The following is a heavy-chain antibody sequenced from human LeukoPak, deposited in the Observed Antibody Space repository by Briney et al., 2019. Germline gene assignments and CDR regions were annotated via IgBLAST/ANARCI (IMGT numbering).Heavy chain of an antibody. Sequence: ASVKVSCKASGYTFTSYDISWVRQATGQGLEWMGWMNPNSGNTGYAQKFQGRVTMTRNTSISTAYMELSSLRSEDTPVYHCARGSLHTPCAFDLWRQGKMVPVSS. J-gene: IGHJ3*01. CDR2: MNPNSGNT. V-gene: IGHV1-8*01. CDR1: GYTFTSYD. CDR3: ARGSLHTPCAFDL.